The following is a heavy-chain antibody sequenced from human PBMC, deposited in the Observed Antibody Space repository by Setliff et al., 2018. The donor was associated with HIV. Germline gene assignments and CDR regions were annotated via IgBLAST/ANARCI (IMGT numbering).Heavy chain of an antibody. CDR1: DDSVSTFY. V-gene: IGHV4-59*02. Sequence: PSETLSLTCIVSDDSVSTFYWNWIRQPPGKGLEWIGFIHHTGSTVSNPSLKSRVTILMDLSRNQLSLHLASVTTADTAVYFCAPGEGVASTYYHDWGQGTQVTVSS. CDR2: IHHTGST. D-gene: IGHD3-3*01. CDR3: APGEGVASTYYHD. J-gene: IGHJ4*01.